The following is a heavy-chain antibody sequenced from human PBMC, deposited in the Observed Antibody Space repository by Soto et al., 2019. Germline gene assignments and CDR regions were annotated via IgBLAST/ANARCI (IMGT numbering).Heavy chain of an antibody. CDR1: GDSVSSNSAA. Sequence: SQTLSLTCVISGDSVSSNSAAWNWIRQSPSRGLEWLGRTYYRSKWYNDYAVSVKSRITINPDTSKNQFSLQLNSVTPEDTAVYYCARVSKMYSSGWYVDYYYYGMDVWGQGTTVTVSS. V-gene: IGHV6-1*01. J-gene: IGHJ6*02. CDR3: ARVSKMYSSGWYVDYYYYGMDV. CDR2: TYYRSKWYN. D-gene: IGHD6-19*01.